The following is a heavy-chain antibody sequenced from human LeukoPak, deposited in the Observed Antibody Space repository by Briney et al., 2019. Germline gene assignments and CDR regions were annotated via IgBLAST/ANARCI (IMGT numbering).Heavy chain of an antibody. CDR3: AKDLGDGYNYAQPDPFDY. Sequence: GGSLRLSCAASGFTFSSYAMSWVRQAPGKGLEWVSAISGSGGSTYYADSVKGRFTISRDNSKNTLYLQMNSLRAEDTAVYYCAKDLGDGYNYAQPDPFDYWGQGTPVTVSS. V-gene: IGHV3-23*01. J-gene: IGHJ4*02. CDR2: ISGSGGST. D-gene: IGHD5-24*01. CDR1: GFTFSSYA.